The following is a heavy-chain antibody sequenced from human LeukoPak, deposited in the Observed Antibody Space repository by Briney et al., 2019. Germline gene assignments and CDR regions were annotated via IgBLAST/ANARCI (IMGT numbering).Heavy chain of an antibody. CDR3: ARNAGSYFEFAP. J-gene: IGHJ5*02. CDR1: GYTFSTYG. CDR2: ISGNSGKT. V-gene: IGHV1-18*01. Sequence: GASVKVSCKTSGYTFSTYGLSWVRQAPGQGLEWMGWISGNSGKTHYAQKFQDRVTLTTDTSSTTAFMELRSLRSDDTAMYYCARNAGSYFEFAPWGQGTLVTVPS. D-gene: IGHD1-26*01.